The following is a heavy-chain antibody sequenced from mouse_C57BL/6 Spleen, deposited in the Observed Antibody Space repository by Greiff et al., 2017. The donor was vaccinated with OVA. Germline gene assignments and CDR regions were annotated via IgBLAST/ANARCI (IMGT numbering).Heavy chain of an antibody. J-gene: IGHJ1*03. CDR2: IDPNSGGT. V-gene: IGHV1-72*01. D-gene: IGHD1-1*01. Sequence: QVQLQQPGAELVKPGASVKVSCKASGYTFTSYWMHWVKQRPGQGLEWIGRIDPNSGGTKYNEKFKSKATLTVDKPSSTAYMQLSSLTSEDSAVYYCARWGTTVVASPWYFDVWGTGTTVTVSS. CDR3: ARWGTTVVASPWYFDV. CDR1: GYTFTSYW.